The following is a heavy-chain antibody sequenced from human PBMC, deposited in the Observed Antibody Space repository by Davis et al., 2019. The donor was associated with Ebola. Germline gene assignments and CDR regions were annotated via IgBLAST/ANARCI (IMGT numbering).Heavy chain of an antibody. CDR2: VSYDGSNK. CDR1: GFTFSNYV. Sequence: PGGSLRLSCTASGFTFSNYVMHWVRQAPGKGLEWVAVVSYDGSNKYHADSVKGRFTISRDQSKNTLYLQMNSLRAEDTAVYYCARDPNRSNFHYMDIWGTGTTVTVSS. CDR3: ARDPNRSNFHYMDI. D-gene: IGHD1-1*01. J-gene: IGHJ6*03. V-gene: IGHV3-30-3*01.